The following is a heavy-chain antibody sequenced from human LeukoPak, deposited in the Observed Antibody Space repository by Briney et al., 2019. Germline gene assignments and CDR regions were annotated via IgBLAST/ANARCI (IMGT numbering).Heavy chain of an antibody. V-gene: IGHV4-39*01. CDR2: IYYSGST. Sequence: SETLSLTCTVSGGSISSSSYYWGWIRQPPGKGLERIGSIYYSGSTYYNPSLKSRVTISVDTSKNQFSLKLSSVTAADTAVYYCARRQRYCSGGSCYIWFDPWGQGTLVTVSS. CDR3: ARRQRYCSGGSCYIWFDP. J-gene: IGHJ5*02. D-gene: IGHD2-15*01. CDR1: GGSISSSSYY.